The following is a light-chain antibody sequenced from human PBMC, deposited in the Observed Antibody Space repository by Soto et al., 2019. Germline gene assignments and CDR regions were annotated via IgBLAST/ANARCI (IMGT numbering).Light chain of an antibody. V-gene: IGLV2-14*03. CDR1: SSDVGAYIY. J-gene: IGLJ1*01. CDR2: EVN. CDR3: SAYSDIDTKV. Sequence: QSVLTQPASVSGSPGQSITISRGGTSSDVGAYIYVSWYQQFPGKAPKLILYEVNNRPSGGSNRFSGSKSGTTASLTISGLQPEDEADYYCSAYSDIDTKVLGTGTKVTVL.